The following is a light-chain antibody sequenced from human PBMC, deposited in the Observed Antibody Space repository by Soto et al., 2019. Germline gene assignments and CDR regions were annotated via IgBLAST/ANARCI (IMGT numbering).Light chain of an antibody. V-gene: IGKV3-15*01. CDR2: AVS. J-gene: IGKJ1*01. CDR1: QSVRNN. Sequence: EIVMTQSPVTLSVSPGEGATLFCRASQSVRNNLAWYQQKPGLAPRLLIYAVSTRAPGVPARFSGNGSETEFTLTIGGLQSDDFALYYCQQYNKWPPWTFGQGTKVEIK. CDR3: QQYNKWPPWT.